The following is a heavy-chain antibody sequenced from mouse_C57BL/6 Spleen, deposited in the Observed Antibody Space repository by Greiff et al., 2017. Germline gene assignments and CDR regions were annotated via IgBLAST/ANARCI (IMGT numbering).Heavy chain of an antibody. J-gene: IGHJ4*01. CDR3: ARYIPPITTVVATRAMDY. Sequence: EVNLVESGGGLVQPGGSLSLSCAASGFTFTDYYMSWVRQPPGKALEWLGFIRNKANGYTTEYSASVKGRFTISRDNSQSILYLQMNALRAEDSATYYCARYIPPITTVVATRAMDYWGQGTSVTVSS. V-gene: IGHV7-3*01. CDR1: GFTFTDYY. D-gene: IGHD1-1*01. CDR2: IRNKANGYTT.